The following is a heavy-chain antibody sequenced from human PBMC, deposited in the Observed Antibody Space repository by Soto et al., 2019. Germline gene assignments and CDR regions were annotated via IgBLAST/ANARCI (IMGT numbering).Heavy chain of an antibody. J-gene: IGHJ5*02. CDR2: ISGSGGST. V-gene: IGHV3-23*01. D-gene: IGHD6-13*01. CDR3: AKDHSRRRAAAGSDPYNWFDP. CDR1: GFTFSSYA. Sequence: EVQLLESGGGLVQPGGSLRLSCAASGFTFSSYAMSWVRQAPGKGLEWVSAISGSGGSTYYADSVKGRFTISRDNSKNTLYLQMNSLRAEDTAVYYCAKDHSRRRAAAGSDPYNWFDPWGQGTLVTVSS.